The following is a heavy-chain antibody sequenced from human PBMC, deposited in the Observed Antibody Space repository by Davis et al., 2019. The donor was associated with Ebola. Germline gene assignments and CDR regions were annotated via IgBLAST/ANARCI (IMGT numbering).Heavy chain of an antibody. V-gene: IGHV1-69*13. CDR3: AFSPYYDSSGWFSPPPVS. D-gene: IGHD6-19*01. Sequence: SVKVSCKASGGTFSSYAISWVRQAPGQGLEWMGGIIPIFGTANYAQKFQGRVTITADESTSTAYMELSSLRAEDTAVYYCAFSPYYDSSGWFSPPPVSWGQGTLVTVSS. CDR2: IIPIFGTA. J-gene: IGHJ5*02. CDR1: GGTFSSYA.